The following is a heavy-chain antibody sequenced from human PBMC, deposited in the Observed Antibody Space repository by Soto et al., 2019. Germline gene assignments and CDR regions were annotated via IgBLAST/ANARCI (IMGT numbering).Heavy chain of an antibody. J-gene: IGHJ4*02. D-gene: IGHD6-6*01. V-gene: IGHV1-69*01. CDR2: ISPIFGTA. CDR1: GGTFSSYA. CDR3: ARVLWQLGNFDY. Sequence: QVQLVQSGAEVKKPGSSVKVSCKASGGTFSSYAISWVRQAPGQGLEWMGGISPIFGTANYAQKFQGRDTITADESTSTAYMELSSLRSEDTAVYYCARVLWQLGNFDYWGQGTLVTVSS.